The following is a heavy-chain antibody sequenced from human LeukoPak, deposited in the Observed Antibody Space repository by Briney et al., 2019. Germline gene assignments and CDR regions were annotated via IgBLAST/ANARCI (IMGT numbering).Heavy chain of an antibody. J-gene: IGHJ4*02. CDR1: GFTFSSYW. Sequence: GGSLRLSCAASGFTFSSYWMNWARQAPGKGLEWVASINHNGNVNYYVDSVKGRFTISRDNAKNSLYLQMSNLRAEDTAVYYCASLYSGSYYVDYWDQGTLVTVSS. CDR3: ASLYSGSYYVDY. CDR2: INHNGNVN. D-gene: IGHD1-26*01. V-gene: IGHV3-7*03.